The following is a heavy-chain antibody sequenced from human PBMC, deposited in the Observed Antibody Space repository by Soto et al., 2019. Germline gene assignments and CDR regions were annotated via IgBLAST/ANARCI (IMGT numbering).Heavy chain of an antibody. D-gene: IGHD2-2*01. CDR1: GFTFSNYW. V-gene: IGHV3-74*01. J-gene: IGHJ4*02. CDR3: ARGDCGTVSCYSGGTH. CDR2: IKTDGSNA. Sequence: EVQLAESGGGLVQPGGSLRLSCAASGFTFSNYWMHWVRQAPGKGLVWVSRIKTDGSNANYADSVKGRFTISRDNARNTLYLQMNSLRPEDTAVYYCARGDCGTVSCYSGGTHWGQGTLVAVSS.